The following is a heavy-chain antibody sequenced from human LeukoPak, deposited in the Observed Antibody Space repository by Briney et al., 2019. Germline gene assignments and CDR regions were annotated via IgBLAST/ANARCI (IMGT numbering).Heavy chain of an antibody. J-gene: IGHJ3*02. Sequence: GGSQRLSCAASGFTFSSYAMHWVRQAPGKGLEWVAVISYDGSNKYYADSVKGRFTISRDNSKNTLYLQMNSLRAEDTAVYYCARVELLWFGELSTSAFDIWGQGTMVTVSS. CDR3: ARVELLWFGELSTSAFDI. CDR1: GFTFSSYA. D-gene: IGHD3-10*01. CDR2: ISYDGSNK. V-gene: IGHV3-30-3*01.